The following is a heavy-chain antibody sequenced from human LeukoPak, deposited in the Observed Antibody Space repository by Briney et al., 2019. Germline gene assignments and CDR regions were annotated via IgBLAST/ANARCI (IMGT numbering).Heavy chain of an antibody. CDR1: GFTLSSYA. D-gene: IGHD6-13*01. CDR3: AKDLRSSNYYFFDY. J-gene: IGHJ4*02. CDR2: ISGSGGST. Sequence: GGSLRLSCAASGFTLSSYAMSWVRQAPGKGLEWVSGISGSGGSTYYADSVKGRFTISRDNSKNTLCLQMNSLRAEDTAVYYCAKDLRSSNYYFFDYWGQGTLVTVSS. V-gene: IGHV3-23*01.